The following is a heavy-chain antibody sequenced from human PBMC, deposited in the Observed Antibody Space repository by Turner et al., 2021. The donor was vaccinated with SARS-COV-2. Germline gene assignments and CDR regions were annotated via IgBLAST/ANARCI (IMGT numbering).Heavy chain of an antibody. V-gene: IGHV3-33*05. CDR3: ARDGSGYYDSSGYFDH. J-gene: IGHJ4*02. CDR2: TSYDGSNK. D-gene: IGHD3-22*01. Sequence: QVQLVESGGGLVQHGRSLRLARAPAAFTVSSYGMQWVRQAPGKGLGWVAVTSYDGSNKYYADSVKGRFTISRGNSKNTLYLQMNSLRAEDTAVYYCARDGSGYYDSSGYFDHWGQGTLVTVSS. CDR1: AFTVSSYG.